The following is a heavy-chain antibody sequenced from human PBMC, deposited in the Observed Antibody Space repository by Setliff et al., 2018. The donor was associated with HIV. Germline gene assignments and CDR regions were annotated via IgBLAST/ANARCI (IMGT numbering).Heavy chain of an antibody. Sequence: SETLSLTCTVSGGSVSSGSYYWSWIRQPPGKGLEWIGCIYYSGSTKHNPSLKSRVTISLDTSKNQFSLKLTSVTAADTAVYYCARYSPRGYTLTGPYWGQGTLVTVSS. CDR1: GGSVSSGSYY. CDR3: ARYSPRGYTLTGPY. D-gene: IGHD6-25*01. CDR2: IYYSGST. J-gene: IGHJ4*02. V-gene: IGHV4-61*01.